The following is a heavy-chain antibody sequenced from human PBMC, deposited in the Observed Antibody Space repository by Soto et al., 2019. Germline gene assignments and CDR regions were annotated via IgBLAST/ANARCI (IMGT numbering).Heavy chain of an antibody. CDR2: INSEGSST. CDR3: ARELALRYYYYYGMDV. J-gene: IGHJ6*02. V-gene: IGHV3-74*01. CDR1: GFTFSSYW. Sequence: EVQLVESGGGLVQPGGSLRLSCAASGFTFSSYWMHWVRQAPGKGLVWVSRINSEGSSTSYADSVKGRFTISRDNAKNTLYLQMISLRAEDTAVYYCARELALRYYYYYGMDVWGQGTTVTVSS. D-gene: IGHD1-7*01.